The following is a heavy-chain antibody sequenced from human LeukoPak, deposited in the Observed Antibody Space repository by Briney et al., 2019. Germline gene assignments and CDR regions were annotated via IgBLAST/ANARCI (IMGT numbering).Heavy chain of an antibody. D-gene: IGHD3-10*01. CDR1: GFTFSSYA. J-gene: IGHJ4*02. CDR3: ARDYYGGHNLYNFDF. CDR2: ISYDGSNK. V-gene: IGHV3-30*04. Sequence: GGSLRLSCAASGFTFSSYAMHWVRQAPGKGLEWVALISYDGSNKYYADSVKGRFTISRDNSKNTLYLQMNSLRSDDTAVYYCARDYYGGHNLYNFDFWGQGTRVIVSS.